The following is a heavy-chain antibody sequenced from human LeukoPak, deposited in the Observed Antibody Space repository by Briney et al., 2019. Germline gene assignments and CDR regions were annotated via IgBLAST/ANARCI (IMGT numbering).Heavy chain of an antibody. CDR3: AKAPLSNSFSYFDY. J-gene: IGHJ4*02. CDR1: GYSFTSYY. CDR2: INPSGSSA. V-gene: IGHV1-46*01. Sequence: ASVKVSCKASGYSFTSYYMHWVRQAPGQGLEWMGFINPSGSSAAYAQKFQGRLTMTRDMFTSTDYMELTSLTSDDTAVYYCAKAPLSNSFSYFDYWGQGTLVTVSS. D-gene: IGHD2/OR15-2a*01.